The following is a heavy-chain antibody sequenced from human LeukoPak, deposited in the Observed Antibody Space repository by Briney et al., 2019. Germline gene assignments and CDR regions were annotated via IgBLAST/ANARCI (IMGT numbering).Heavy chain of an antibody. CDR2: IYYSGST. J-gene: IGHJ6*02. CDR1: GGSISSYY. V-gene: IGHV4-59*08. D-gene: IGHD5-12*01. CDR3: ARHRKSAVGGIVATIRRKYYYYGMDV. Sequence: SETLSLTCTVSGGSISSYYWSWIRRPPGKGLEWIGYIYYSGSTNYNPSLKSRVTISVDTSKNQFSLKLSSVTAANTAVYYCARHRKSAVGGIVATIRRKYYYYGMDVWGQGTTVTVSS.